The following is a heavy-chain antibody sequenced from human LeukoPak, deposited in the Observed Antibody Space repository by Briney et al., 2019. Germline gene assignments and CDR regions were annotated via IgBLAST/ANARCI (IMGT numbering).Heavy chain of an antibody. J-gene: IGHJ6*02. D-gene: IGHD6-13*01. CDR2: INPSGGST. CDR1: GYTFTSYY. CDR3: ARETAAAGPYYYYGMDV. V-gene: IGHV1-46*01. Sequence: GASVKVSCKASGYTFTSYYMHWVRQAPGQGLEWMGIINPSGGSTSYAQKFQGRVTMTRDTSTSTVYMELSSLRSEDTAVYYCARETAAAGPYYYYGMDVWGQGTTVTVSS.